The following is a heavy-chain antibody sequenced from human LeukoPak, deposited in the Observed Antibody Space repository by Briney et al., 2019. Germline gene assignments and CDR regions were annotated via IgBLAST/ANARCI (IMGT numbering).Heavy chain of an antibody. V-gene: IGHV1-18*01. CDR3: AKAGSSEAFVI. D-gene: IGHD6-6*01. J-gene: IGHJ3*02. CDR2: ISAYNGDT. CDR1: GYTFTNYG. Sequence: GASVKVSCKASGYTFTNYGINWVRQAPGQGLEWVGWISAYNGDTIYAQRLQGRVTMTTDTSTSTAYMELRSLRSDDTAVYYCAKAGSSEAFVIWGQGTMVTVSS.